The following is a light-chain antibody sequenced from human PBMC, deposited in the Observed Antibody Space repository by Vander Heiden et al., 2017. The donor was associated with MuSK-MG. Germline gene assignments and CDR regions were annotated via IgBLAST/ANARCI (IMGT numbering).Light chain of an antibody. Sequence: DIQMTQSPSSLSAAVGDRVTITCRASQSISSYLNWYQQKPGKAPKLLIYAASRLQSGVPSRFSGSGSGTDFTLTISRLQPEDFATYYWQQSYSTPWTFGQGTKVEIK. CDR3: QQSYSTPWT. CDR2: AAS. J-gene: IGKJ1*01. CDR1: QSISSY. V-gene: IGKV1-39*01.